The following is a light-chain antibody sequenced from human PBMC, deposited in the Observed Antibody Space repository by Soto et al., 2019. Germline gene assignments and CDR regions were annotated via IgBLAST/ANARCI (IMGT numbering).Light chain of an antibody. Sequence: DIVMTQSPVSRAVSLGERATINCKSSQTIVYTSNNNNYLAWYQQKPGQPPKLLIYWASTRESGVPDRFSGSGSGTDFTLTITSLQAEDVAVYYCQQYYNTPYTFGQGTRQEIK. CDR1: QTIVYTSNNNNY. J-gene: IGKJ2*01. CDR2: WAS. CDR3: QQYYNTPYT. V-gene: IGKV4-1*01.